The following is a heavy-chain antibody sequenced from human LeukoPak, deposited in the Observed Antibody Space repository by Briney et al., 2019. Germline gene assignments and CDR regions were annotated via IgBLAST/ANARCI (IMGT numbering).Heavy chain of an antibody. D-gene: IGHD3-10*01. V-gene: IGHV4-38-2*02. CDR1: GYSISSSYY. CDR2: IYHSGST. CDR3: ARESGGWKWFRRPAVYYYMDV. Sequence: SETLSLTCAVSGYSISSSYYCGWIRQPPGKGLEWIGSIYHSGSTYYNPSLKSRVTISVDTSKNQFSLKLSSVTAADTAVYYCARESGGWKWFRRPAVYYYMDVWGKGTTVTVSS. J-gene: IGHJ6*03.